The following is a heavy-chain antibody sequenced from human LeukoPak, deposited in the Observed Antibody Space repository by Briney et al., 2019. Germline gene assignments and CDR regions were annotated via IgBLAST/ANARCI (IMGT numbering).Heavy chain of an antibody. J-gene: IGHJ4*02. CDR1: GYTFTGYY. CDR3: ARGVSSYYGGNSEVVFY. Sequence: ASVKVSCKASGYTFTGYYMHWVRQAPGQGLEWMGWINPNSGGTKYAQKFQGRVTMTRDTSISTAYMVLTRLRSDDTAVYYCARGVSSYYGGNSEVVFYWGQGTLVTVSS. CDR2: INPNSGGT. V-gene: IGHV1-2*02. D-gene: IGHD4-23*01.